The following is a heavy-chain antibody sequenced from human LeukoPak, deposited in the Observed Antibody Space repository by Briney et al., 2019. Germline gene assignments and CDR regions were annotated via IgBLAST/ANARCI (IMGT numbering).Heavy chain of an antibody. J-gene: IGHJ3*02. V-gene: IGHV4-39*01. CDR1: GGSISSSSYY. D-gene: IGHD6-13*01. Sequence: PSETLSLTCTVSGGSISSSSYYWGWIRQPPGKGLEWIGSIYYSGSTYYNPSLKSRVTISVDTSKNQFSLKLSSVTAADTAVYYCASSAAPPRVAFDIWGQGTMVTVSS. CDR3: ASSAAPPRVAFDI. CDR2: IYYSGST.